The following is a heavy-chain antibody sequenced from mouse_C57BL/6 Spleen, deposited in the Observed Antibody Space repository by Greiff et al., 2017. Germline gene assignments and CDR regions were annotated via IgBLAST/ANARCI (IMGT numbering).Heavy chain of an antibody. CDR3: AREGDDGYYLDY. CDR2: IDPANGNT. D-gene: IGHD2-3*01. Sequence: VQLKQSVAELVRPGASVKLSCTASGFNIKHTYMHWVKQRPEQGLEWIGRIDPANGNTKYAPKFQGKATITADTSSNTAYLQLSSLTSEDTAIYYCAREGDDGYYLDYWGQGTTLTVSS. CDR1: GFNIKHTY. V-gene: IGHV14-3*01. J-gene: IGHJ2*01.